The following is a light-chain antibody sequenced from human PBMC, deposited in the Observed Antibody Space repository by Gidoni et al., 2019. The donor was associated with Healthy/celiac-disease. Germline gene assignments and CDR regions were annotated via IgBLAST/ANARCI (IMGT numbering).Light chain of an antibody. J-gene: IGLJ1*01. CDR2: GKN. V-gene: IGLV3-19*01. Sequence: SSELTQYPAVSVALGQTVRITCQGDSLRSNYASWYQQKPGQAPVLVIYGKNNRPSGIPDRFSGSSSGNTASLTITGAQAEDEADYYCNSRDSSGNPSFGTGTKVTVL. CDR3: NSRDSSGNPS. CDR1: SLRSNY.